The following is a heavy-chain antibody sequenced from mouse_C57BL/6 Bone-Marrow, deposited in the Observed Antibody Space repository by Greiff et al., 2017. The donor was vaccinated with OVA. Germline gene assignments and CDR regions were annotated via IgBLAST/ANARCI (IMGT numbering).Heavy chain of an antibody. J-gene: IGHJ1*03. CDR3: ARWLLWNFDV. D-gene: IGHD2-3*01. CDR1: GYTFTDYY. CDR2: INPNNGGT. V-gene: IGHV1-26*01. Sequence: EVKLMESGPELVKPGASVKISCKASGYTFTDYYMNWVKQSHGKSLEWIGDINPNNGGTSYNQKFKGKATLTVDKSSSTAYMELRSLTSEDSAVYYCARWLLWNFDVWGTGTTVTVSS.